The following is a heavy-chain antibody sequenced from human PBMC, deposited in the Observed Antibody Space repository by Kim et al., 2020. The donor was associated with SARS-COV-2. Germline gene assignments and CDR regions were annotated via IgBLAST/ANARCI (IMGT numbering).Heavy chain of an antibody. V-gene: IGHV2-70*01. CDR1: GFSLSTSGMC. CDR3: ARTKVQLELRSYYYYGIDV. Sequence: SGPTLVNPTQTLTLTCTFSGFSLSTSGMCVSWIRQPPGKALEWLALIDWDDDKYYSTSLKTRLTISKDTSKTQVVLTMTNMDPVETATYYCARTKVQLELRSYYYYGIDVWGQWTTVTVSS. CDR2: IDWDDDK. D-gene: IGHD1-1*01. J-gene: IGHJ6*01.